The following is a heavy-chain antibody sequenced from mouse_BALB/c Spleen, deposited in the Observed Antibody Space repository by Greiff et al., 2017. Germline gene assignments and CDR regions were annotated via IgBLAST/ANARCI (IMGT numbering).Heavy chain of an antibody. CDR1: GYTFTSYW. CDR2: INPSNGRT. Sequence: QVQLQQPGAELVKPGASVKLSCKASGYTFTSYWMHWVKQRPGQGLEWIGEINPSNGRTNYNEKFKSKATLTVDKSSSTAYMQLSSLTSEDSAVYYCARWGTTVVVRFRYYAMDYWGQGTSVTVSS. CDR3: ARWGTTVVVRFRYYAMDY. J-gene: IGHJ4*01. D-gene: IGHD1-1*01. V-gene: IGHV1S81*02.